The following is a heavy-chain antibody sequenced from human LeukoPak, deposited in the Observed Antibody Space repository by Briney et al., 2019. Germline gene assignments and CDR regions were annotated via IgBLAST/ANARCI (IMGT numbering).Heavy chain of an antibody. V-gene: IGHV4-34*01. CDR1: GGSFSGYY. CDR2: ITHSGST. CDR3: SRSLFSYSGFFDY. Sequence: SETLSLTCAVYGGSFSGYYWSWIRQPPGKGLEWIGEITHSGSTNYNPSLKSRVIISVDTSKNQFSLKLSSVTAADTAVYYCSRSLFSYSGFFDYWGQGTLVTVSS. D-gene: IGHD5-12*01. J-gene: IGHJ4*02.